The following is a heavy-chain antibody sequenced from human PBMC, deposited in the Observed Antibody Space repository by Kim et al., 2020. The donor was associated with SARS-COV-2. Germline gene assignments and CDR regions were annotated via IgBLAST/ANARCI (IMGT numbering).Heavy chain of an antibody. CDR2: IYYSGNT. CDR3: ARTLSEGHHDY. J-gene: IGHJ4*02. Sequence: SETLSLTCTVSGGSLSDYYWSWIRQPPGKGLEWIGNIYYSGNTNYNPSLRSRVTMSVDTSKNQFSLKLNSVTAADTAVYFCARTLSEGHHDYWRQESLVT. CDR1: GGSLSDYY. V-gene: IGHV4-59*08.